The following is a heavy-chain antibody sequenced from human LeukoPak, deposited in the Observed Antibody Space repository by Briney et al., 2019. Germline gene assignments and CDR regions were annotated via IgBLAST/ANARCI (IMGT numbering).Heavy chain of an antibody. D-gene: IGHD5-12*01. Sequence: ASVKVSCKASGYTFTSYGISWVRQAPGQGLEWMGWISAYNGNTNYAQKLQGRVTMTTDTSTSTAYMELRSLRSDDTAVYYCAREGGGYRAYDLGGGGAYWGQGTLVTVSS. V-gene: IGHV1-18*01. CDR3: AREGGGYRAYDLGGGGAY. CDR1: GYTFTSYG. CDR2: ISAYNGNT. J-gene: IGHJ4*02.